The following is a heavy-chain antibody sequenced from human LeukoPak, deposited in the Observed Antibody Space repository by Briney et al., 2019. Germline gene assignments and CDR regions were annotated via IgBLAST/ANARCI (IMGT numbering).Heavy chain of an antibody. J-gene: IGHJ5*02. V-gene: IGHV3-66*01. Sequence: GGSLRLSCAASGFTFSSYAMSWVRQAPGKGLEWVSVIYSGGSTYYADSVKGRFTISRDNSKNTLYLQMNSLRAEDTAVYYCARDPYSSSYLFDPWGQGTLVTVSS. D-gene: IGHD6-13*01. CDR1: GFTFSSYA. CDR2: IYSGGST. CDR3: ARDPYSSSYLFDP.